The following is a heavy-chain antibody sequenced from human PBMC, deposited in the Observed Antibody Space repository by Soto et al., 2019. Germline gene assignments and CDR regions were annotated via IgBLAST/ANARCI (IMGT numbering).Heavy chain of an antibody. J-gene: IGHJ5*02. CDR2: INSDGSST. D-gene: IGHD2-2*01. CDR1: GFTFSSYW. V-gene: IGHV3-74*01. CDR3: ARGVVVPAANFDP. Sequence: GGSLRLSCAASGFTFSSYWMHWVRQAPGKGLVWVSRINSDGSSTSYADSVKGRFTISRDNAKNTLYLQMNSLRAEDTAVYYCARGVVVPAANFDPWGQGTLVTVSS.